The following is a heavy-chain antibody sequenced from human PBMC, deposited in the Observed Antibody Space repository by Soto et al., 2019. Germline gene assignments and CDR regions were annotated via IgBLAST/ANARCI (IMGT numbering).Heavy chain of an antibody. J-gene: IGHJ4*02. D-gene: IGHD3-10*01. CDR2: ISYDGSNK. Sequence: QVQLVESGGGEVQPGRSLRLSCAASGFTFSSYAMHWVRQAPGKGLEWVAVISYDGSNKYYADSVKGRFTISRDNSKNTLYLQMNSLRAEDTAVYYCARGEVAVRGVSDYWGQGTLVTVSS. CDR1: GFTFSSYA. CDR3: ARGEVAVRGVSDY. V-gene: IGHV3-30-3*01.